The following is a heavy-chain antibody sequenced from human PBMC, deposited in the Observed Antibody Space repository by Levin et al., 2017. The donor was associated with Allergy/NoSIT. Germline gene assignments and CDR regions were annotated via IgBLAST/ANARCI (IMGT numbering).Heavy chain of an antibody. CDR1: GFSFTTHG. J-gene: IGHJ1*01. V-gene: IGHV3-33*01. Sequence: GGSLRLSCAASGFSFTTHGMHWVRQAPGKGLEWVAVIWDDGSNQYYVDSVKGRFTISRDNSRNTLYLRMNSLRAEDTAMYFCARDAFGSGSCQMQHWGQGTWSPSP. CDR3: ARDAFGSGSCQMQH. D-gene: IGHD3-10*01. CDR2: IWDDGSNQ.